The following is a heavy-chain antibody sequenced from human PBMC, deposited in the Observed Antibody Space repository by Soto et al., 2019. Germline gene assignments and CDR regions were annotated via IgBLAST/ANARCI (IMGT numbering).Heavy chain of an antibody. D-gene: IGHD6-19*01. J-gene: IGHJ3*02. CDR3: ARASGWYPSDAFEI. CDR2: ISDSSATR. Sequence: EAQLVESGGGLVQPGGSLRLSCAASGFTFATYSMNWVRQAPGKGLEWVSYISDSSATRYYADSVTGRFTISRDNAKNSLYLQINSLRDEDSALYYCARASGWYPSDAFEIWGQGTPVTVSS. CDR1: GFTFATYS. V-gene: IGHV3-48*02.